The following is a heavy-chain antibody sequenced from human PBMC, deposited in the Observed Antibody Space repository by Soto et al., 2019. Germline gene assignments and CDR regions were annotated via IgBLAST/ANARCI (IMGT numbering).Heavy chain of an antibody. CDR1: GGTFSSYA. CDR2: IIPIFGTA. Sequence: QVQLVQSGAEVKKPGSSVKVSCKASGGTFSSYAISWVRQAPGHGLEWMGGIIPIFGTANYAQKFQGRVTITADESTSTAYMELSSLRSEDTAVYYCASSDIVVVPAAISGYYGMDVWGQGTTVTVSS. J-gene: IGHJ6*02. V-gene: IGHV1-69*01. CDR3: ASSDIVVVPAAISGYYGMDV. D-gene: IGHD2-2*02.